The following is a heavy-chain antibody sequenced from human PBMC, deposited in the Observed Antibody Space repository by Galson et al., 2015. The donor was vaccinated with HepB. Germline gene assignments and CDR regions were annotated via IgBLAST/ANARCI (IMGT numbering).Heavy chain of an antibody. V-gene: IGHV1-69*13. CDR1: GGTFSSYA. CDR2: IIPIFGTA. Sequence: SVKVSCKASGGTFSSYAISWVRQAPGQGLEWMGGIIPIFGTANYAQKFQGRVTITADESTSTAYMELSSLRSEDTAVYYCARDPYIGDFWSGSGGYYYYGMDVWGQGATVTVSS. D-gene: IGHD3-3*01. J-gene: IGHJ6*02. CDR3: ARDPYIGDFWSGSGGYYYYGMDV.